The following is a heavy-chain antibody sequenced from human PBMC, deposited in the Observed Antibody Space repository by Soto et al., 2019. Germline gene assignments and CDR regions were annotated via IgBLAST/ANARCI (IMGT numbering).Heavy chain of an antibody. D-gene: IGHD3-10*01. CDR3: ATRRGDGYNDY. Sequence: QVQLVQSGAEVKKPGSSVKVSCKASGGTFSSYTISWVRQAPGQGLEWMGRIIPILGIANYAQKFQGRVTITADKSTSTAYMELSSLRSEDTAVDYCATRRGDGYNDYLGQGTLVTVSS. J-gene: IGHJ4*02. CDR1: GGTFSSYT. V-gene: IGHV1-69*02. CDR2: IIPILGIA.